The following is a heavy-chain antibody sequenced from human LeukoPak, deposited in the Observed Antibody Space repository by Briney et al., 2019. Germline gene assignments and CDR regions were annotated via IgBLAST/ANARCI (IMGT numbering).Heavy chain of an antibody. J-gene: IGHJ4*02. CDR2: ISGSGGST. CDR1: GFTFSSYA. D-gene: IGHD4-17*01. CDR3: ARDAEVLTVTSHFDY. V-gene: IGHV3-23*01. Sequence: GGSLRLSCAASGFTFSSYAMSWVRQAPGKGLEWVSAISGSGGSTYYADSVKGRFTISRDNSKNTLYLQMNSLRAEDTAVYYCARDAEVLTVTSHFDYWGQGTLVTVSS.